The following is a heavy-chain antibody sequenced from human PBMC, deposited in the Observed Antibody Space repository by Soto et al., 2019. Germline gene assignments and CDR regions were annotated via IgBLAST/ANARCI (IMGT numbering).Heavy chain of an antibody. V-gene: IGHV1-3*01. J-gene: IGHJ4*02. CDR3: ARGPGGPDAPGDY. D-gene: IGHD2-15*01. CDR2: INAGNGNT. Sequence: QVQLVQSGAEVKKPGASVKVSCKASGYTFTNYAMHWVRQAPGQRLEWMGWINAGNGNTKYSQKFQGRVTITRDTAASTAYMELSSPRSEDTAVYYCARGPGGPDAPGDYWGQGTLVTVSS. CDR1: GYTFTNYA.